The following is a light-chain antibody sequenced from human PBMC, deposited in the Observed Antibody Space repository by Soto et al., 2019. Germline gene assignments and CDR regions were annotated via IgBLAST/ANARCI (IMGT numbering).Light chain of an antibody. CDR2: DAS. CDR3: QQANSFPLT. CDR1: QGISSY. V-gene: IGKV1D-8*03. Sequence: VIWMTQSPSLLSASTGDRVTISCRMSQGISSYLAWYQHKPGLAPRLLIYDASNRATGIPDRFSGSGSGTDFTLTISSLQPEDFATYYCQQANSFPLTFGGGTKVDIK. J-gene: IGKJ4*01.